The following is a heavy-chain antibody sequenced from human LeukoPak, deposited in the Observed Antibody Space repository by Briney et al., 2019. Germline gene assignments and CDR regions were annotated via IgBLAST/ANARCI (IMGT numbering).Heavy chain of an antibody. CDR2: ISAYNGNT. CDR3: ARGIYSYGTNPFDY. CDR1: GGTFSSYA. J-gene: IGHJ4*02. D-gene: IGHD5-18*01. V-gene: IGHV1-18*01. Sequence: ASVKVSCKASGGTFSSYAISWVRQAPGQGLEWMGWISAYNGNTNYAQKLQGRVTMTTDTSTSTAYMELRSLRSDDTAVYYCARGIYSYGTNPFDYWGQGTLVTVSS.